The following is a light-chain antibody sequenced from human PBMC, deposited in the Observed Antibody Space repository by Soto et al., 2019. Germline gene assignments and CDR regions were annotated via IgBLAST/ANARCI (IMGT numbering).Light chain of an antibody. CDR3: CSYAGPNYV. CDR2: DVS. J-gene: IGLJ1*01. CDR1: SSDVGGYNY. V-gene: IGLV2-11*01. Sequence: QSALTQPRSVSGSPGQSVTISCTGTSSDVGGYNYVSWYQQHPGKAPKLMIYDVSKRPSGVPDRFSGSKSGNTASLTISGLQAEDEADYYGCSYAGPNYVFGTGTKLTVL.